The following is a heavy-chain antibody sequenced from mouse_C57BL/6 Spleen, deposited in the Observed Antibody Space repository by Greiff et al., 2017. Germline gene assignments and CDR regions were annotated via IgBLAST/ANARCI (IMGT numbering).Heavy chain of an antibody. Sequence: VQLQQSGAELVRPGASVTLSCTASGFNIKDDYMHWVKQRPEQGLEWIGWIDPENGDTEYASKFQGKATITADTASNTAYLQLSSLTSEDTAVYYCTTVVATGDFDYWGQGTTLTVSS. V-gene: IGHV14-4*01. J-gene: IGHJ2*01. CDR1: GFNIKDDY. CDR3: TTVVATGDFDY. CDR2: IDPENGDT. D-gene: IGHD1-1*01.